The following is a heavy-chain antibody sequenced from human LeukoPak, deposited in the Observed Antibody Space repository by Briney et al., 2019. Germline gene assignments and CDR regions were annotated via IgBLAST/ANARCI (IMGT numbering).Heavy chain of an antibody. CDR3: ARDAVVRGVIISIPPSWYMDV. Sequence: ASVKVSCKASGYTFTGYYMHWVRQAPGQGHERMGWINPNSGGTNYAQKFQGRVTMTRDTSISTAYMELRSLRSDDTAVYYCARDAVVRGVIISIPPSWYMDVWGKGTTVTVSS. CDR2: INPNSGGT. V-gene: IGHV1-2*02. J-gene: IGHJ6*03. D-gene: IGHD3-10*01. CDR1: GYTFTGYY.